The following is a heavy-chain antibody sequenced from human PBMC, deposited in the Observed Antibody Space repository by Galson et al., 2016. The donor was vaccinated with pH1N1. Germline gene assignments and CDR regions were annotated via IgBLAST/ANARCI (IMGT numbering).Heavy chain of an antibody. D-gene: IGHD3-16*01. CDR2: IDRTGIEK. CDR1: GFTFSSRW. J-gene: IGHJ4*02. CDR3: EGGRAADY. V-gene: IGHV3-7*01. Sequence: SLRLSCAASGFTFSSRWMTWARQAPGKGLEWVANIDRTGIEKYYGDSVKGRFTISRDNSKNSLYLQMNSLRAEDTAVYYCEGGRAADYWGQGTLVTVSS.